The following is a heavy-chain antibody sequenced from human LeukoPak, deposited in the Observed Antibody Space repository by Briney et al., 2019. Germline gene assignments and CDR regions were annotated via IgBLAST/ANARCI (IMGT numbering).Heavy chain of an antibody. J-gene: IGHJ4*02. V-gene: IGHV3-7*01. CDR2: IRQDGSVQ. CDR1: RFTPSRFW. D-gene: IGHD1/OR15-1a*01. Sequence: GGSLRLSSAPSRFTPSRFWMSSVRQAPGPGLGWVANIRQDGSVQNYVDSVKGRFTISRDNPKNSVYLQMSSLRAEDTAVYYCLVTTRSRGFDYWGQGTLVTVSS. CDR3: LVTTRSRGFDY.